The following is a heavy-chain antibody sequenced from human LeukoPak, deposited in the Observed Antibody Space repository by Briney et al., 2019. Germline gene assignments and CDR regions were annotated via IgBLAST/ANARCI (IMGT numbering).Heavy chain of an antibody. CDR3: ARGEYAFDY. Sequence: QPGGSLRLSCAASGFTFSSYWMHWGRQAPGKGLVWVSRIYIDGSTTSYADSVKGRFTISRDNAKNTLYLQMNSLRVEDTAVYYCARGEYAFDYWGQGTLVTVSS. D-gene: IGHD3-10*01. J-gene: IGHJ4*02. V-gene: IGHV3-74*01. CDR2: IYIDGSTT. CDR1: GFTFSSYW.